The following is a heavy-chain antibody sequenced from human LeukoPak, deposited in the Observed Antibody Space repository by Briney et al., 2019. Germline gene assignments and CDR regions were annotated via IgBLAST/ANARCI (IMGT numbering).Heavy chain of an antibody. Sequence: GGSLRLSCAASGFTFSSYAMHWVRQAPGQRLEWMGWINAGNGNTKYSQKFQGRVTITRDTSASTAYMELSSLRSEDTAVYYCARRITMVRERTDAFDIWGQGTMVTVSS. CDR1: GFTFSSYA. CDR2: INAGNGNT. CDR3: ARRITMVRERTDAFDI. J-gene: IGHJ3*02. V-gene: IGHV1-3*01. D-gene: IGHD3-10*01.